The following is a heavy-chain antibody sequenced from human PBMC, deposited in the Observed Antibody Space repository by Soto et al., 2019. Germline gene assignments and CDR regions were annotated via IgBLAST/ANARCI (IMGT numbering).Heavy chain of an antibody. V-gene: IGHV3-23*01. Sequence: GGSLRLSCAASGFSFSSYAMSGVRQAPGKGLEWVSAISGSGGSTYYADSVKGRFTISRDNSKNTLYLQMNSLRAEDTAVYYCAKSPKYSSSWYYDYWGQGTLVTLSS. J-gene: IGHJ4*02. CDR2: ISGSGGST. CDR3: AKSPKYSSSWYYDY. CDR1: GFSFSSYA. D-gene: IGHD6-13*01.